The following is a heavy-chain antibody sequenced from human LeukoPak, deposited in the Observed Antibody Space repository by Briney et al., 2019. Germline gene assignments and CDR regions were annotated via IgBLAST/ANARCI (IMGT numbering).Heavy chain of an antibody. CDR3: ARTSYYYGSGSYYGY. V-gene: IGHV4-4*07. CDR2: IYTSGST. CDR1: GGSINSYY. D-gene: IGHD3-10*01. J-gene: IGHJ4*02. Sequence: PSETLSLTCTVSGGSINSYYWSWIRQPAGKGLEWIGRIYTSGSTNYNPSLKSRVTISVDTSKNQFSLNLSSVTAADTAVYYCARTSYYYGSGSYYGYWGQGTLVTVSS.